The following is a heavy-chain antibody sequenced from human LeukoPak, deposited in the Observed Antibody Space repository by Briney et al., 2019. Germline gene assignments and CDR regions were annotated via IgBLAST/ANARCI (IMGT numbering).Heavy chain of an antibody. D-gene: IGHD3-10*01. CDR2: IYHSGSA. Sequence: PSETLSLTCTVSGYSISSGYYWGWLRQSPGKGLEWIGSIYHSGSAYYSPSLKSRLTISVDTSKNQFSLRLTAVTAADTAVYYCARLGATTPFDFWGQGSLVTVSS. J-gene: IGHJ4*02. V-gene: IGHV4-38-2*02. CDR1: GYSISSGYY. CDR3: ARLGATTPFDF.